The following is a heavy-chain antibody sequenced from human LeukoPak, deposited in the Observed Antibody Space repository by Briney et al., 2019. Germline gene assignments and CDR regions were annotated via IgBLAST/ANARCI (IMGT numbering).Heavy chain of an antibody. V-gene: IGHV1-69*05. D-gene: IGHD4-11*01. CDR1: GGTFSSYA. Sequence: SVKVSCKASGGTFSSYAISWVRQAPGQGLEWMGGIIPIFGTANCAQKFQGRVTITTDESTSTAYMELSSLRSEDTAVYYCARSGVTTGYYYYMDVWGKGTTVTVSS. CDR2: IIPIFGTA. CDR3: ARSGVTTGYYYYMDV. J-gene: IGHJ6*03.